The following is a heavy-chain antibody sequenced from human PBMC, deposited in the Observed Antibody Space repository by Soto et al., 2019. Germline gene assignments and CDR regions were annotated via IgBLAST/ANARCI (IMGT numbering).Heavy chain of an antibody. CDR2: FWYDGSYK. Sequence: QVQLVESGGGVVQPGRSLRLSCVGSGFTFTNYGIHWVRQAPGKGLEWVALFWYDGSYKYYADSVKGRFTISRDNSNNMVFLQINSLRADDTALYFCATGSVGTTGTRFVNDREDYWGRGTLVTVSS. CDR1: GFTFTNYG. D-gene: IGHD1-1*01. V-gene: IGHV3-33*01. J-gene: IGHJ4*02. CDR3: ATGSVGTTGTRFVNDREDY.